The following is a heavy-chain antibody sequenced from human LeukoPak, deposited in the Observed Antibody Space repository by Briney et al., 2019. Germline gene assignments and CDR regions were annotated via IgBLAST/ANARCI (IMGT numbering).Heavy chain of an antibody. CDR1: GYTFTKYY. J-gene: IGHJ4*02. Sequence: ASVKVSCKASGYTFTKYYIHWVRQAPGQGLEWMGIINPSAGSTNYAQKFQGRVTLTRDTSTSTVYMELSSLRSEDTAVYYCARDSVPYYDSSGYYPDYWGQGTLVTVSS. V-gene: IGHV1-46*01. CDR2: INPSAGST. CDR3: ARDSVPYYDSSGYYPDY. D-gene: IGHD3-22*01.